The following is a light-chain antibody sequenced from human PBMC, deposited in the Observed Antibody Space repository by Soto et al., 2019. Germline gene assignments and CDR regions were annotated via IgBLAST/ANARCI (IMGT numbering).Light chain of an antibody. V-gene: IGKV1-17*01. J-gene: IGKJ4*01. CDR2: AAS. Sequence: DIQMTQSPSSLSASVGDRVTITCRASQGSRNDLGWYRQKPGKAPKRLIYAASSLKSGVPSRFSGSGSGTEFTLTISSLQPEDFATYYCLQRNSYRLTFGGGTKVEIK. CDR3: LQRNSYRLT. CDR1: QGSRND.